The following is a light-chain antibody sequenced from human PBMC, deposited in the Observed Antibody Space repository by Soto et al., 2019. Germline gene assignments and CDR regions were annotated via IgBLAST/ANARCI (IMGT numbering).Light chain of an antibody. CDR2: EAS. CDR3: QQRSNWPPT. Sequence: EIVLTQSPATLSLSPGERATLSCRASQSVSSYLAWYQQKPGQAPRLLIYEASNRATGIPARFSGSGSGPDFTLTISSLEPEDFAVHYCQQRSNWPPTFGEGTKLEIK. V-gene: IGKV3-11*01. CDR1: QSVSSY. J-gene: IGKJ2*01.